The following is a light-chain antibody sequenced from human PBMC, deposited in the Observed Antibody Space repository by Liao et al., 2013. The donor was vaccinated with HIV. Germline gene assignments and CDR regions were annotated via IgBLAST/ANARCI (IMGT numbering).Light chain of an antibody. V-gene: IGLV3-21*01. CDR2: YDD. Sequence: SYELSQPPSQSVAPGETATITCAGNDIGRKGVHWYQQRPGQAPILVIYYDDDRPSEIPERFSGSNSGNTATLTISRVEVGDEADYYCQVWDNILDHVVFGGGTKLTVL. J-gene: IGLJ2*01. CDR1: DIGRKG. CDR3: QVWDNILDHVV.